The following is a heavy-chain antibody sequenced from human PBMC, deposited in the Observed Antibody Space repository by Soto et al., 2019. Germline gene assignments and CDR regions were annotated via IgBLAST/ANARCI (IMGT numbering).Heavy chain of an antibody. V-gene: IGHV2-5*02. J-gene: IGHJ3*01. CDR1: GFSFSADGVG. CDR3: AHAFGGTSWPNDAFDV. D-gene: IGHD3-16*01. Sequence: QITLKESGPTLVKPTQTLTLTCIFSGFSFSADGVGVGWIRQPPGKALEWLALIYWDDDPRYRPSLKSRLTITKDSSKNQVVLTMTNMDPLDTASYYCAHAFGGTSWPNDAFDVWGQGTVVTGSS. CDR2: IYWDDDP.